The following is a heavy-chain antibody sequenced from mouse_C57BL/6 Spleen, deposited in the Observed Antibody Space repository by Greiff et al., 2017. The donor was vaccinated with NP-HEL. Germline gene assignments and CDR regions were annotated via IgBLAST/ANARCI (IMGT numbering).Heavy chain of an antibody. CDR3: ARRDYGSSIDY. Sequence: LVFPGSSVMFSCSASGFYFLAYSIHWVLQRPDHGLVWLGRIDPEDGETKYAPKFQGKATITADTSSNTAYLQLSSLTSEDSAVYYCARRDYGSSIDYWGQGTTLTVSS. V-gene: IGHV14-2*01. D-gene: IGHD1-1*01. CDR2: IDPEDGET. CDR1: GFYFLAYS. J-gene: IGHJ2*01.